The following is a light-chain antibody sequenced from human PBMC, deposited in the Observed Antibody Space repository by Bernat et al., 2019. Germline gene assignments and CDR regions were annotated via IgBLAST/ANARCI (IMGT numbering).Light chain of an antibody. V-gene: IGKV3-20*01. CDR2: GAS. Sequence: ERVMTQSPDTLSVSPGERATLSCRASQSVSSSYLAWYQQKPGQAPRLLIYGASSRATGIPDRFSGSGSGTDFTLTISRLEPEDFAVYYCQQYGSSPHTFGQGTKLEIK. CDR3: QQYGSSPHT. J-gene: IGKJ2*01. CDR1: QSVSSSY.